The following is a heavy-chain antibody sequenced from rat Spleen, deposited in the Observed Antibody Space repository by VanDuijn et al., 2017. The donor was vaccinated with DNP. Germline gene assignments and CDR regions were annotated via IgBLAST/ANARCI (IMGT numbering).Heavy chain of an antibody. D-gene: IGHD4-4*01. Sequence: SVKRRFTLSRNNAENTVYLQMNSRRSEDTATYYCTRPSGFGRNSFAYWGQGTLVTVSS. V-gene: IGHV5-58*01. CDR3: TRPSGFGRNSFAY. J-gene: IGHJ3*01.